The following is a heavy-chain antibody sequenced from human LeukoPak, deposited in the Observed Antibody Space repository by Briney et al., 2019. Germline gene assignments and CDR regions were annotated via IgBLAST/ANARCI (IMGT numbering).Heavy chain of an antibody. CDR2: IVGSVGST. Sequence: TGGSLRLSCAASGFTFSNYAMSWVRQAPGKGLEWVSGIVGSVGSTYYADSVKGRFTISRDDSKNTLFLQMNSLRVEDTAVYYCAKSMSGPNDYWGQGTLVTVSS. J-gene: IGHJ4*02. CDR3: AKSMSGPNDY. CDR1: GFTFSNYA. V-gene: IGHV3-23*01. D-gene: IGHD3-3*01.